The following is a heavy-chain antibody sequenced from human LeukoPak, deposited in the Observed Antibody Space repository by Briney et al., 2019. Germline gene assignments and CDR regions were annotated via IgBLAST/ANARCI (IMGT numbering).Heavy chain of an antibody. CDR3: ARERIGGEVNSAPGHYFDY. V-gene: IGHV3-11*01. CDR1: GFTFSAYY. D-gene: IGHD1-26*01. J-gene: IGHJ4*02. CDR2: ISSIGSTI. Sequence: PGRSLRLSWAAYGFTFSAYYTSWIRQVQGKVLEWVSSISSIGSTIYYADSVKGRFTISRDNAKNSLYLQMNSLRAEDTAVYYCARERIGGEVNSAPGHYFDYWGQGTLVTVSS.